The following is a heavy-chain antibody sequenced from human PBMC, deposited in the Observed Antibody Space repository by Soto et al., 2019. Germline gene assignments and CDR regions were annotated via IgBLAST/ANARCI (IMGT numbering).Heavy chain of an antibody. J-gene: IGHJ4*02. V-gene: IGHV3-15*07. Sequence: GGSLRLSCAASGFTFRNAWMNWVRQAPGKGLEWVGHIKSKTDGGTTDYAAPGKGRFTISRDDSKNTLYLEMNSLKTEDTAIYYCITASPFDYWGQGSLVTVSS. CDR2: IKSKTDGGTT. CDR3: ITASPFDY. CDR1: GFTFRNAW.